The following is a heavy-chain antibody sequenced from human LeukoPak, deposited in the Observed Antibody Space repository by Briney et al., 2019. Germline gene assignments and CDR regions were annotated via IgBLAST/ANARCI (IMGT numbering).Heavy chain of an antibody. CDR1: GFTFHDYA. CDR2: ISWNSGSI. J-gene: IGHJ4*02. CDR3: LSSSTARGGFDC. D-gene: IGHD4-17*01. V-gene: IGHV3-9*01. Sequence: GGSLRLSCAASGFTFHDYAMHWVRQAPGKGLEWVSGISWNSGSIGYADSVKGRFTISRDNAKNSLYLQMNSLRIEDTAVYYCLSSSTARGGFDCWGQGTLVTVSS.